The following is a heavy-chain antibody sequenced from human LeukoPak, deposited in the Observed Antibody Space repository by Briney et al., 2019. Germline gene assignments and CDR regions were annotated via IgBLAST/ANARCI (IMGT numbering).Heavy chain of an antibody. J-gene: IGHJ5*02. V-gene: IGHV4-39*07. CDR2: IYYSGST. CDR3: ARREGWSHPFDP. Sequence: ASETLSLTCTVSGGSISSSSYYWGWIRQPPGKGLEWIGSIYYSGSTYYNPSLKSRVTISVDTSKNQFSLKLSSVTAADTAVYYCARREGWSHPFDPWGQGTLVTVSS. D-gene: IGHD6-19*01. CDR1: GGSISSSSYY.